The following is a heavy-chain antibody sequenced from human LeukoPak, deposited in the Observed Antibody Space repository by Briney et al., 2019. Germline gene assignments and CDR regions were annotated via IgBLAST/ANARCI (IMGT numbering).Heavy chain of an antibody. CDR2: FDPEDGET. CDR1: GYTLTELS. CDR3: ATVNREPAARWGYYYYYMDV. Sequence: ASAKVSCKVSGYTLTELSMHWVRQAPGKGLEWMGGFDPEDGETIYAQKFQGRVTMTEDTSTDTAYMEPSSLRSEDTAVYYCATVNREPAARWGYYYYYMDVWGKGTTVTVSS. V-gene: IGHV1-24*01. D-gene: IGHD2-2*01. J-gene: IGHJ6*03.